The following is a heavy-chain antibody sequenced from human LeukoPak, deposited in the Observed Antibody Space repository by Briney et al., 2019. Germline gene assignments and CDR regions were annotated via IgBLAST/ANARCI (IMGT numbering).Heavy chain of an antibody. Sequence: GASVKVSCKASGGTFSSYAISWVRQAPGQGLEWMGGIIPIFSTANYAQKFQGRVTITTDESTSTAYMELSSLRSEDTAVYYCARDSKVYYGSGSYYLLDRWGQGTLVTVSS. CDR1: GGTFSSYA. CDR2: IIPIFSTA. J-gene: IGHJ4*02. CDR3: ARDSKVYYGSGSYYLLDR. V-gene: IGHV1-69*05. D-gene: IGHD3-10*01.